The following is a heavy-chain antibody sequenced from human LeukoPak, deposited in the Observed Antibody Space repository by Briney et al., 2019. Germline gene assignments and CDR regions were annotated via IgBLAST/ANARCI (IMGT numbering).Heavy chain of an antibody. V-gene: IGHV4-38-2*01. J-gene: IGHJ4*02. CDR3: ARLRVSDYGPTQFDY. Sequence: SETLSLTCVVSGYSISSGYYWGWIRQPPGKGLEWIGSIYHSGSTYYNPSLKSRVTISVDTSKNQFSLKLSSVTAADTAVYYCARLRVSDYGPTQFDYWGQGTLVTVSS. D-gene: IGHD4-17*01. CDR1: GYSISSGYY. CDR2: IYHSGST.